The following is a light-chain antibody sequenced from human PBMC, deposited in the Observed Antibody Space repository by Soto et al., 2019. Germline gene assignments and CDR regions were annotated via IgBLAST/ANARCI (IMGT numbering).Light chain of an antibody. CDR3: QQYDSSVYT. V-gene: IGKV1-5*03. CDR1: QSISSW. J-gene: IGKJ2*01. CDR2: RAS. Sequence: DIQMTQSPSTLSASVGDRVTITCRASQSISSWLAWYQQKPGKAPKLLIYRASSLGSGFPSRFSGSGSGTEFTLTISSLQPDDFATYYCQQYDSSVYTFGQGTKLEIK.